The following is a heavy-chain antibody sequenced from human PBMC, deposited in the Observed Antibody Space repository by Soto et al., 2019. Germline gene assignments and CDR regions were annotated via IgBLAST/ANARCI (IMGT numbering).Heavy chain of an antibody. V-gene: IGHV3-23*01. CDR3: AKDLRGKSSSYFGY. D-gene: IGHD6-6*01. J-gene: IGHJ4*02. CDR2: FSGSGVIT. CDR1: GFTFSSYA. Sequence: GGSLRLSCAASGFTFSSYAMSWVRQAPGKGLECVSAFSGSGVITYYADSVKGRFTISRDNSKNTLYLQMNSLRAEDTAVYYCAKDLRGKSSSYFGYWGQGTLVTVSS.